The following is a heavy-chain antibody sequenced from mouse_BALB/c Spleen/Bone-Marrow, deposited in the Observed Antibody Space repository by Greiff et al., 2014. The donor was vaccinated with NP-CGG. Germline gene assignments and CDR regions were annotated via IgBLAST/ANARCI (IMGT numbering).Heavy chain of an antibody. Sequence: EVQLEESGGGLVQPGGSRKLSCAASGFTFSSFGMHWVRRAPEKGLEWVGYISSGSSNINYADTLKGRSTISRDNPKNALFLQMTILTSDDTAMYYGGKWGYYYAMDYWGQGTPVTVSS. J-gene: IGHJ4*01. CDR3: GKWGYYYAMDY. D-gene: IGHD2-2*01. V-gene: IGHV5-17*02. CDR2: ISSGSSNI. CDR1: GFTFSSFG.